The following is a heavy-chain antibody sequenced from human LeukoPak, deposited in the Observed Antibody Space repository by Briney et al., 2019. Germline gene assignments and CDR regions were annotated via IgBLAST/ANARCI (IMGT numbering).Heavy chain of an antibody. CDR1: GGTFSSYA. CDR3: AREVGGNWFDP. CDR2: IIPIFGTA. J-gene: IGHJ5*02. D-gene: IGHD2-15*01. Sequence: ASVNVSCKASGGTFSSYAISWVRQAPGQGLEWMGRIIPIFGTANYAQKFQGRVTITTDESTSTAYMELSSLRSEDTAVYYCAREVGGNWFDPWGQGTLVTVSS. V-gene: IGHV1-69*05.